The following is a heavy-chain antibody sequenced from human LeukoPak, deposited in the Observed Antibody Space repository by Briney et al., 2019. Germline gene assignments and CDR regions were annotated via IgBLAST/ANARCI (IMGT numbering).Heavy chain of an antibody. CDR2: IIPIFGTA. CDR3: ARDPSPYDSSGYYPY. V-gene: IGHV1-69*13. Sequence: SVKVSCKASGGTFSSYAISWVRQAPGQGLEWMGGIIPIFGTANYAQKSQGRVTITADESTSTAYMELSSLRSEDTAVYYCARDPSPYDSSGYYPYWGQGTLVTVSS. J-gene: IGHJ4*02. D-gene: IGHD3-22*01. CDR1: GGTFSSYA.